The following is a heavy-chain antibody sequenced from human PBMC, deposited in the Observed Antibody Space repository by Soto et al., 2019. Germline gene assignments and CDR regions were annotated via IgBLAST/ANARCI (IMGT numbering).Heavy chain of an antibody. V-gene: IGHV3-23*01. CDR2: ISGSGGST. CDR3: TTDPNYDILTGYVDY. CDR1: GFTFSSYA. Sequence: SGESLRLSCAASGFTFSSYAMSWVRQAPGKGLEWVSAISGSGGSTYYADSVKGRFTISRDNSKNTLYLQMNSLRAEDTAVYYCTTDPNYDILTGYVDYWGQGTLVTVSS. J-gene: IGHJ4*02. D-gene: IGHD3-9*01.